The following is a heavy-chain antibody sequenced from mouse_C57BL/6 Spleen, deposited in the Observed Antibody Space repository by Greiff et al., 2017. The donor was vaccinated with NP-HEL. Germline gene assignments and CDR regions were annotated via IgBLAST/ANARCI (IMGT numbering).Heavy chain of an antibody. CDR3: ARANYVAMDY. CDR1: GFTFSSYA. V-gene: IGHV5-4*03. D-gene: IGHD1-1*01. J-gene: IGHJ4*01. Sequence: EVKLVESGGGLVKPGGSLKLSCAASGFTFSSYAMSWVRQTPEKRLEWVATISDGGSYTYYPDNVKGRFTISRDNAKNNLYLQMSHLKSEDTAMYYCARANYVAMDYWGQGTSVTVSS. CDR2: ISDGGSYT.